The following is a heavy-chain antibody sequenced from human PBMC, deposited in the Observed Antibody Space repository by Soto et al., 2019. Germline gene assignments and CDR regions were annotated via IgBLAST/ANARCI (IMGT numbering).Heavy chain of an antibody. D-gene: IGHD5-18*01. CDR2: ISAYNGNT. V-gene: IGHV1-18*01. CDR3: ARVLTAGGFDY. Sequence: ASVKVSCKASGYTFSSYGISWVRQAPGQGLEWMGWISAYNGNTNYAQKLQGRVTMTTDTSTSTAYMELRSLRSDDTAVDYCARVLTAGGFDYWGQGTLVTVSS. CDR1: GYTFSSYG. J-gene: IGHJ4*02.